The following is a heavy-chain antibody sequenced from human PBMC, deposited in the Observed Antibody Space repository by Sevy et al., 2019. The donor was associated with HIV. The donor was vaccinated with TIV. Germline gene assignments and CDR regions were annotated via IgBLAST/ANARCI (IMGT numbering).Heavy chain of an antibody. CDR1: GFTFSSFS. CDR2: ISSSSSYI. CDR3: AREYYDILTGYSPSYDY. D-gene: IGHD3-9*01. Sequence: GGSLRLSCAASGFTFSSFSMNWVRQAPGKGLEWVSSISSSSSYIYYADSVKGRFTISRDNAKNSLYLQMNSLRAEDTAVYYCAREYYDILTGYSPSYDYWGQGTLVTVSS. J-gene: IGHJ4*02. V-gene: IGHV3-21*01.